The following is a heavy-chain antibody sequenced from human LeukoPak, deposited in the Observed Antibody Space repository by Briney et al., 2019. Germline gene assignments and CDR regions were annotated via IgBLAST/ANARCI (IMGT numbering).Heavy chain of an antibody. D-gene: IGHD1-26*01. CDR1: GGTFSSYA. CDR3: ARVLHSGTIH. CDR2: IIPIFGTA. V-gene: IGHV1-69*05. Sequence: ASVKVSCKASGGTFSSYAISWVRQAPGQGLEWMGRIIPIFGTAHYAQKFQGRVTITTDESTSTAYMELSSLRSEDTAVYYCARVLHSGTIHWGQGTLVTVSS. J-gene: IGHJ4*02.